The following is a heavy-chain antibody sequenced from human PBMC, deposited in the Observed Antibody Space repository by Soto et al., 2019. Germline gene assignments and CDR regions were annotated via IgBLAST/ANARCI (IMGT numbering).Heavy chain of an antibody. V-gene: IGHV3-21*01. CDR3: ARGPPRIAARGYFDL. Sequence: GGSLRLSCAASGFTFSSYSMNWVRQAPGKGLEWVSSISSSSSYIYYADSVKGRFTISRDNAKNSLYLQMNSLRAEDTVVYYCARGPPRIAARGYFDLWGRGTLVTVSS. CDR1: GFTFSSYS. CDR2: ISSSSSYI. D-gene: IGHD6-6*01. J-gene: IGHJ2*01.